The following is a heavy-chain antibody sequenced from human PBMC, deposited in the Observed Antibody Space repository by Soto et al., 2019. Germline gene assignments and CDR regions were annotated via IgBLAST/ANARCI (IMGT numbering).Heavy chain of an antibody. CDR2: INPNSGGT. Sequence: ASVKVSCKASGYTFTGYYMHWVRQAPGQGLEWMGWINPNSGGTNYAQKFQGWVTMTRDTSISTAYMELSRLRSDDTAVYYCARTPAIAARHFDYWGQGTLVTVSS. D-gene: IGHD6-6*01. V-gene: IGHV1-2*04. J-gene: IGHJ4*02. CDR3: ARTPAIAARHFDY. CDR1: GYTFTGYY.